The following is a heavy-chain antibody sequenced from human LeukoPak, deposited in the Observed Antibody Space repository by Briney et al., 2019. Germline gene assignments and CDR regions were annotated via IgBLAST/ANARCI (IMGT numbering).Heavy chain of an antibody. D-gene: IGHD1-26*01. Sequence: SETLSLTCDVYGGSFSGYYWSWIRQSPGKGLEWIGEINHGGSVNCNPSLKSRVTISVDTSKNQFSLKLTSVTAADTAVYYCARGQVGPRLHHWGQGTLVTVSS. CDR3: ARGQVGPRLHH. J-gene: IGHJ1*01. CDR1: GGSFSGYY. CDR2: INHGGSV. V-gene: IGHV4-34*01.